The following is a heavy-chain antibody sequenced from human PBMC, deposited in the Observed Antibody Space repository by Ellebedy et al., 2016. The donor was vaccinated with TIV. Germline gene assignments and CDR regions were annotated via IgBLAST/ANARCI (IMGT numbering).Heavy chain of an antibody. D-gene: IGHD3-22*01. J-gene: IGHJ6*02. CDR2: INQDGSRS. CDR1: GFTFSRYW. CDR3: ARDTNDCSGTNSYPRHTSDYYGLDV. V-gene: IGHV3-7*03. Sequence: GESLKISCAASGFTFSRYWMSCVRQAPGQGLEWLSNINQDGSRSYYVDSVQGRFAISRDNTRNAMYLQMNSLRADDTAVYYCARDTNDCSGTNSYPRHTSDYYGLDVWGQGTTVTVSS.